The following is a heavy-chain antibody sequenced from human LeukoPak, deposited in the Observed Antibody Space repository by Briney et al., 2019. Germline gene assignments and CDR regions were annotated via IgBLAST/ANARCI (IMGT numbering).Heavy chain of an antibody. CDR3: ATETGAEGGFDY. D-gene: IGHD1-14*01. CDR2: MTGSGGST. J-gene: IGHJ4*02. V-gene: IGHV3-23*01. CDR1: GFTFSSYA. Sequence: PGGSLRLSCAASGFTFSSYAMSWVRQAPVKGLEWVSSMTGSGGSTYYADSVKGRFTISRDNSKNTLYLQMNSLRAEDTAVYYCATETGAEGGFDYWGQGTLVTVSS.